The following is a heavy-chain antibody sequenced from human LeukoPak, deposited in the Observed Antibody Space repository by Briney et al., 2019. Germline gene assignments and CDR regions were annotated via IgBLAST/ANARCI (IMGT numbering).Heavy chain of an antibody. CDR3: AREQEWSSWYTRVYYYGMDV. J-gene: IGHJ6*02. V-gene: IGHV3-21*01. CDR1: GFTFSSYS. CDR2: ISSSSSYI. D-gene: IGHD6-13*01. Sequence: GPLRLSCAASGFTFSSYSMNWVRQAPGKGLEWVSSISSSSSYIYYADSVKGRFTISRDNAKNSLYLQMNSLRAEDTAVYYCAREQEWSSWYTRVYYYGMDVWGQGTTVTVSS.